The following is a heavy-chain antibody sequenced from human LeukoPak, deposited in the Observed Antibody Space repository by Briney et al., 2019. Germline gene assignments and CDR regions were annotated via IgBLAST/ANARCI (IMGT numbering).Heavy chain of an antibody. V-gene: IGHV3-33*01. CDR2: IWHDGSHK. J-gene: IGHJ4*02. D-gene: IGHD3-10*01. Sequence: GGSLRLSCAASGFAFNTYAMHWVRQAPGQGLEWVALIWHDGSHKFYSNSVRGQFTISRDNSKNTVSLQMNNLRPGDTAVYYCAGEIFGSGSYPDFWGQGTLVTVSS. CDR3: AGEIFGSGSYPDF. CDR1: GFAFNTYA.